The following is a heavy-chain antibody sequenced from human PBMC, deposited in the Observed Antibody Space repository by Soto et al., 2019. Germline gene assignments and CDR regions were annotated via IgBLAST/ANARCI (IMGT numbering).Heavy chain of an antibody. CDR3: XRDQKNVYDFWSGYYIL. J-gene: IGHJ4*02. V-gene: IGHV3-7*03. CDR1: GFTFSGYW. CDR2: IKQDGSEK. Sequence: PGGSLRLSCAASGFTFSGYWMSWVRQAPGKGLEWVANIKQDGSEKYYVDSVKGRFTISRDNAKNSLYLQMNSLRAEDTAVYYCXRDQKNVYDFWSGYYILWGQGTLVTVSS. D-gene: IGHD3-3*01.